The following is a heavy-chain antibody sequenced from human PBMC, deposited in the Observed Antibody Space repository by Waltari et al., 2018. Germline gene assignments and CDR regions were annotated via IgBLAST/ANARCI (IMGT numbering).Heavy chain of an antibody. CDR1: GFTFSSYG. J-gene: IGHJ3*02. CDR2: TWYDGSNK. V-gene: IGHV3-33*06. D-gene: IGHD1-26*01. Sequence: QVQLVESGGGVVQPGRSLRLSCAASGFTFSSYGMHWVRQAPGKGLEWVAVTWYDGSNKYYADSVKGRFTISRDNSKNTLYLQMNSLRAEDTAVYYCAKDTNGWELLSAFDIWGQGTMVTVSS. CDR3: AKDTNGWELLSAFDI.